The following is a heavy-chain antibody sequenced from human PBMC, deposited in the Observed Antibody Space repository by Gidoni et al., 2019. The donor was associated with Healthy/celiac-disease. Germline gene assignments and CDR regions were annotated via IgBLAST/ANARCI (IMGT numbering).Heavy chain of an antibody. CDR2: IIPIFGTA. Sequence: QVQLVQSGAEVKKPGSSVKVSCKASGGTFSSYAISWVRQAPGQGLEWMGGIIPIFGTANYAQKFQGRVTITADKSTSTAYMGLSSLRSGDTAVYYCARVAGIEGAYWYFDLWGRGTLVTVSS. J-gene: IGHJ2*01. D-gene: IGHD2-21*01. CDR3: ARVAGIEGAYWYFDL. CDR1: GGTFSSYA. V-gene: IGHV1-69*06.